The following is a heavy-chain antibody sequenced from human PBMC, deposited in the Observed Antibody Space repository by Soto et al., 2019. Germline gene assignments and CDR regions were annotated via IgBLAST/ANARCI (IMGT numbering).Heavy chain of an antibody. V-gene: IGHV3-23*01. CDR1: GFTFSSYS. CDR2: ISGSGDST. Sequence: EVQVLESGGGLVQPGGSLRLSCVASGFTFSSYSMSWVRQAPGKGLECVSIISGSGDSTYYADSVKGRFTISRDNFKNTMYLQINSLRAEDTAVFYCAKLEADCSGGRFFQGRDYFDYWGQGALVTVSS. J-gene: IGHJ4*02. CDR3: AKLEADCSGGRFFQGRDYFDY. D-gene: IGHD2-15*01.